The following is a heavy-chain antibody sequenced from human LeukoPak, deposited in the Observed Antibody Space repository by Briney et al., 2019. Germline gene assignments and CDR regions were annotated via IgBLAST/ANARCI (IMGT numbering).Heavy chain of an antibody. D-gene: IGHD1-26*01. V-gene: IGHV1-2*06. J-gene: IGHJ4*02. CDR3: ARKVVSGSYYDY. CDR2: INPNSGGT. Sequence: ASVKVSCKASGYTFTGYYMHWVRQAPGQGLEWMGRINPNSGGTNYAQKFRGRVTMTRDTSISTAYMELSRLRSDDTAVYYCARKVVSGSYYDYWGQGTLVTVSS. CDR1: GYTFTGYY.